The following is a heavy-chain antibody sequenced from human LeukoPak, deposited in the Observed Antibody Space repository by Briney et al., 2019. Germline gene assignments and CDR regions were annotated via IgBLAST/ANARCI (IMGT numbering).Heavy chain of an antibody. J-gene: IGHJ6*02. D-gene: IGHD3/OR15-3a*01. V-gene: IGHV3-48*04. CDR2: ISSGSNII. CDR1: GFTFSSSS. Sequence: GGSLRLSCAASGFTFSSSSMNWVRQAPGKGLEWISYISSGSNIIYYADSVKGRFTISRDNAKNALYLQTNSLRAEDTAVYYCARSAIGWTGLGYYFAMDVWGQGTTVTVSS. CDR3: ARSAIGWTGLGYYFAMDV.